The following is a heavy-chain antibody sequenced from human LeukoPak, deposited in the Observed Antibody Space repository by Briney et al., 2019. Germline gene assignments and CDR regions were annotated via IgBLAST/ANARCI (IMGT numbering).Heavy chain of an antibody. V-gene: IGHV3-23*01. CDR3: AKDFLRNMVLGFDD. J-gene: IGHJ4*02. CDR1: GVTFRIYA. D-gene: IGHD3-10*01. CDR2: ISGSGGGT. Sequence: GGSLRLSYAPSGVTFRIYAMRWVRQPPRKGLECVSSISGSGGGTYYADFVKGRFTISRDNSKNPLYLQMNSLRGEDTAVYYCAKDFLRNMVLGFDDWGQGTLVTVSS.